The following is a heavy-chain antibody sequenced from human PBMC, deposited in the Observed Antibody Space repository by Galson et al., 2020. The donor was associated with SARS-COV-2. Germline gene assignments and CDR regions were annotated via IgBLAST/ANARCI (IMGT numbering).Heavy chain of an antibody. CDR2: IYYSGST. Sequence: SETLSLTCAVSGGSISSGGYSWSWIRQPPGKGLEWIGYIYYSGSTYYNPSLKSRVSISLDTSKNQFSLNLSSVTAADTAVYNCARFSSGYYVNNAFDIWGQGTLVTVSS. D-gene: IGHD3-22*01. J-gene: IGHJ3*02. V-gene: IGHV4-30-4*07. CDR3: ARFSSGYYVNNAFDI. CDR1: GGSISSGGYS.